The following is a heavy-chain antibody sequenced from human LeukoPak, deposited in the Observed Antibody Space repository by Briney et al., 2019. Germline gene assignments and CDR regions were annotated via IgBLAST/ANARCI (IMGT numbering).Heavy chain of an antibody. J-gene: IGHJ3*02. V-gene: IGHV3-20*04. D-gene: IGHD2-8*01. CDR1: GFTFDDHG. CDR3: ASNPSLYCTNGVCYLGAFDI. CDR2: IDWNGDSA. Sequence: PGGSLRLSCAASGFTFDDHGMSWVRQGPGMGLEWVSGIDWNGDSAGYADSVKGRFIISRDNAKNSLYLLMNSLRVEDTALYYCASNPSLYCTNGVCYLGAFDIWGQGTMVTVSS.